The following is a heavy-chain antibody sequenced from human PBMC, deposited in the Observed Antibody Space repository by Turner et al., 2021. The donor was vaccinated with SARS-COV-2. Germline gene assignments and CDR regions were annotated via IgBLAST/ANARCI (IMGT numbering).Heavy chain of an antibody. CDR2: IWYDGSNK. J-gene: IGHJ3*02. CDR1: GFTFSSYG. V-gene: IGHV3-33*01. D-gene: IGHD3-10*01. CDR3: ARPPVTDVLPNSIDDFDI. Sequence: QVQLVDSGGGVVQPGRSLRLSCAALGFTFSSYGMHWVRQAPGKGLEWVAVIWYDGSNKYYADSVKGRFTISRDNSKNTLYLQMNSLRAEDTAVYYCARPPVTDVLPNSIDDFDIWGQGTMVTVSS.